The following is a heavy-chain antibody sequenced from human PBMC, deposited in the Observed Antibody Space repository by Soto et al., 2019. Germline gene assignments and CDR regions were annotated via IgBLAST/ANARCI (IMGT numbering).Heavy chain of an antibody. CDR2: IGAYNGNT. V-gene: IGHV1-18*01. CDR3: ARDFGGYSPVDLDY. D-gene: IGHD3-22*01. J-gene: IGHJ4*02. Sequence: GASVKVSCKASGYTFTSYGISWVRQAPEQGPEWMGWIGAYNGNTNYAQKLQGRVTMTTDTSTSTAYMELRSLGSDGTELYYCARDFGGYSPVDLDYWGQGTLVTVSS. CDR1: GYTFTSYG.